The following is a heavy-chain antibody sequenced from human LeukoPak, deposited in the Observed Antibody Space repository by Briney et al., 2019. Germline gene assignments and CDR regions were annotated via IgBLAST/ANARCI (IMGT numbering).Heavy chain of an antibody. V-gene: IGHV3-23*01. J-gene: IGHJ4*02. CDR3: ARAPRVVDY. CDR2: ISGSGGST. Sequence: GGSLRLSCAASGFTFSSYAMSWVRQAPGKGLEWVSAISGSGGSTYYADSVKGRFTISRDNAKNSLYLQMNSLRADDTAVYYCARAPRVVDYWGQGTLVTVSS. CDR1: GFTFSSYA.